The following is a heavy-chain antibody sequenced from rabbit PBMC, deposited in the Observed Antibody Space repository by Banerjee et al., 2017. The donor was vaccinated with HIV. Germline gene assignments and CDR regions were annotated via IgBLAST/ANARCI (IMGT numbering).Heavy chain of an antibody. CDR1: EFSFSSNSY. J-gene: IGHJ4*01. V-gene: IGHV1S40*01. Sequence: QSLEESGGGLVQPEGSLTLTCKASEFSFSSNSYMCWVRQAPGKGLEWIACIYIGSSGSTYYASWAKGRFTISKTSSTTVTLQMTSLTAADTATYFCATGPYFSDSGLNLWGPGTLVTVS. CDR3: ATGPYFSDSGLNL. D-gene: IGHD1-1*01. CDR2: IYIGSSGST.